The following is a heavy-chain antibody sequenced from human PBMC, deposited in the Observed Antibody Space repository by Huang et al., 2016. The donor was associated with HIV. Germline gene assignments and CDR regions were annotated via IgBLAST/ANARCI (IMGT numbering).Heavy chain of an antibody. D-gene: IGHD3-3*01. V-gene: IGHV4-30-4*08. CDR3: ARAPATHSVFFY. CDR1: GDSIRSGGYY. J-gene: IGHJ4*02. Sequence: QVQLQESGPGLVKPSQTLSLTCTVSGDSIRSGGYYWTWIRLSPAKGLGWIGYIYYSGSSDYNPSLKSRVSISIDAFKNRVSLKLKSVTVADTAVYYCARAPATHSVFFYWGQGTLVTVSA. CDR2: IYYSGSS.